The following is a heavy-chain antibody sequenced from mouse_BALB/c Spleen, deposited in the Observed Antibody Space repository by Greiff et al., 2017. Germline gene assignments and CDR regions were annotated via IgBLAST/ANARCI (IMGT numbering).Heavy chain of an antibody. D-gene: IGHD1-1*01. CDR3: VRSVITRYYFDY. J-gene: IGHJ2*01. CDR1: GFSLTSYD. Sequence: QVQLQQSGPGLVAPSQSLSITCTVSGFSLTSYDISWIRQPPGKGLEWLGVIWTGGGTNYNSAFMSRLSISKDNSKSQVFLKMNSLQTDDTAIYYCVRSVITRYYFDYWGQGTTLTVSS. V-gene: IGHV2-9-2*01. CDR2: IWTGGGT.